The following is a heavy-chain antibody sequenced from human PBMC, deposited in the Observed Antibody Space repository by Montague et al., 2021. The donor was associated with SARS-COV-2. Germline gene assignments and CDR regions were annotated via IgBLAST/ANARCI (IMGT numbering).Heavy chain of an antibody. J-gene: IGHJ4*02. Sequence: PAPGKPTQTLTLTCTFSGFSLSTSGMCVSWIRQPPGKALEWLARIDWDDDKYYSTSLKTRLTISKDTSKNQVVLTMTNMDPVDTATYYCARTYYGGRPFDYWGQGTLVTVSS. CDR1: GFSLSTSGMC. CDR3: ARTYYGGRPFDY. V-gene: IGHV2-70*11. CDR2: IDWDDDK. D-gene: IGHD4-23*01.